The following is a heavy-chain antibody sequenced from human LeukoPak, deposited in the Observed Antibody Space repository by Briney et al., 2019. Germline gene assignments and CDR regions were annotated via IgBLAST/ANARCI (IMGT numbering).Heavy chain of an antibody. J-gene: IGHJ6*03. CDR1: GYTFTTYD. CDR2: MNPDSGNS. CDR3: ARGPPPTHYYYYYMDV. V-gene: IGHV1-8*01. Sequence: GASVKVSCKASGYTFTTYDINWVRQATGQGLEWMGWMNPDSGNSGYAQDFQGRVTMTRNTSISTAYMELSSLRSEDTAVYYCARGPPPTHYYYYYMDVWGKGTTATVSS.